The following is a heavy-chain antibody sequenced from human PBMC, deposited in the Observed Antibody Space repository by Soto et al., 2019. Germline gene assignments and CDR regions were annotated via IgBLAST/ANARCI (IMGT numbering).Heavy chain of an antibody. D-gene: IGHD2-15*01. CDR3: ARFADIVVVVAATDWYFDL. J-gene: IGHJ2*01. CDR1: GGSISSGDYY. V-gene: IGHV4-30-4*01. Sequence: QVQLQESGPGLVKPSQTLSLTCTVSGGSISSGDYYWSWIRQPPGKGLEWIGYIYYSGSTYYNQSLKSRVTISVDTSKNQFSLKLSSVTAADTAVYYCARFADIVVVVAATDWYFDLWGRGTLVTVSS. CDR2: IYYSGST.